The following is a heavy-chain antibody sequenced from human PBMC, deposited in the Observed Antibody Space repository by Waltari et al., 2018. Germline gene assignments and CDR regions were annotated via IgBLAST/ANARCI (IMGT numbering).Heavy chain of an antibody. D-gene: IGHD4-17*01. J-gene: IGHJ4*02. V-gene: IGHV4-31*03. CDR3: ARETGESGKYYFDY. Sequence: QVQLQESGPGLVKPSQTPSLTCTVSGSSISSGGYDWSWIRQHPGKGLEWIGYIYYSGSTYYNPSLKSRVTISVDTSKNQFSLKLSSVTAADTAVYYCARETGESGKYYFDYWGQGTLVTVSS. CDR2: IYYSGST. CDR1: GSSISSGGYD.